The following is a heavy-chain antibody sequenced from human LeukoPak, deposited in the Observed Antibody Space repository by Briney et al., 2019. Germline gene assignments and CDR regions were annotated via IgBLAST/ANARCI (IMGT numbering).Heavy chain of an antibody. CDR2: IYTSGST. J-gene: IGHJ6*02. CDR1: GGSISSYY. Sequence: SETLSLTCTVSGGSISSYYWSWIRQPAGKGLEWIGRIYTSGSTNYNPSLKSRVTLSVDTSKNQFSLKLSSVTAADTAVYYCAREAAAAYYYYGMDVWGQGTTVTVSS. V-gene: IGHV4-4*07. CDR3: AREAAAAYYYYGMDV. D-gene: IGHD6-13*01.